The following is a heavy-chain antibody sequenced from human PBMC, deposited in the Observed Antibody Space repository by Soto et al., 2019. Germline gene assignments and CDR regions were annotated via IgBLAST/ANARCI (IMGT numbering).Heavy chain of an antibody. V-gene: IGHV3-23*01. D-gene: IGHD6-19*01. J-gene: IGHJ4*02. CDR3: AKDVISVAASNY. CDR2: VSGSGGST. Sequence: EVQLLESGGGLVQPGGSLRLSCAASGFTFSMYGMSWVRQAPGKGLEWVSGVSGSGGSTNYADSVKGRFTISRDNSRNTVFLQMNRLRADDTAVYYCAKDVISVAASNYWGEGTLVTVSS. CDR1: GFTFSMYG.